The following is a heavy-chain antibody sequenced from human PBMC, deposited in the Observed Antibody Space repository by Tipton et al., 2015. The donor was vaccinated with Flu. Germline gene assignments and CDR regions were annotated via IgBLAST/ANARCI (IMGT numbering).Heavy chain of an antibody. CDR3: ASGYGWNYYYMDV. V-gene: IGHV1-46*04. D-gene: IGHD1-1*01. J-gene: IGHJ6*03. Sequence: QSGAEVKKPGASVKVSCKASGYTFTSYYMHWVRQAPGQGLEWMGIINPSGGSTSYAQKLQGRVTMTRDTSTSTVYMELSSLRSEDTAVYYCASGYGWNYYYMDVWGKGTTVTVSS. CDR2: INPSGGST. CDR1: GYTFTSYY.